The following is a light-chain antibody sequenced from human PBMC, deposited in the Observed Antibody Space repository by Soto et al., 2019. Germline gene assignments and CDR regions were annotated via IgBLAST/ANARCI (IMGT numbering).Light chain of an antibody. CDR3: AAWDDSLSGHYV. CDR2: RSD. J-gene: IGLJ1*01. Sequence: QSVLTQPPSASGTPGQRVTISCSGSDSNIGRNVVHWYQQLPGTAPKLLVYRSDQRPSGVPDRFSGSKSDTSASLAISGLRPEDEADYYCAAWDDSLSGHYVFGTGTKVTV. V-gene: IGLV1-47*01. CDR1: DSNIGRNV.